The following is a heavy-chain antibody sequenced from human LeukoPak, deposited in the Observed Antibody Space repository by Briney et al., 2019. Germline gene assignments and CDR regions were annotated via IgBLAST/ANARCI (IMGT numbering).Heavy chain of an antibody. CDR2: ISGSGSSI. D-gene: IGHD1-26*01. Sequence: PGGSLRLSCAASGFAFSDFYMSWIRQAPGKGLEGVSYISGSGSSIYYIDSVKGRFTISRDNANHSLYLQMNSLRAEDTALYYCARGWELRRAFDIWGQGTMVTVSS. CDR1: GFAFSDFY. V-gene: IGHV3-11*01. CDR3: ARGWELRRAFDI. J-gene: IGHJ3*02.